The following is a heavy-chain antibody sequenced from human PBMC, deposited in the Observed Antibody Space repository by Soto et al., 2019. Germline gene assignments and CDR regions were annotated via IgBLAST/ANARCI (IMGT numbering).Heavy chain of an antibody. V-gene: IGHV1-3*01. CDR1: GYTFGVYG. CDR2: IGVSDSR. Sequence: GASVKVSCKASGYTFGVYGMHWVRQAPGQRLEWMGWIGVSDSRRSSKKFQGRLTLLRDTSANTVYMELSSLRSEDTAVYYCAKDTYYYSSSGYYVFDSWGQGTLVTVSS. J-gene: IGHJ4*02. CDR3: AKDTYYYSSSGYYVFDS. D-gene: IGHD3-22*01.